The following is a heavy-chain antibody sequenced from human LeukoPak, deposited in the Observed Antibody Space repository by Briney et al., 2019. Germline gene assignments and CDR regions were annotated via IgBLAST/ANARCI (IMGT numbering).Heavy chain of an antibody. CDR3: ARGVSPQWLAFDY. V-gene: IGHV1-69*04. CDR2: IIPIVGTA. Sequence: SVKVSCKASGGTFSSYAISWVRQAPGQGLEWMGRIIPIVGTASYAQKFQGRVTITADKSTSTAYMELSSLRSEDTAVYYCARGVSPQWLAFDYWGQGTLVTVSS. D-gene: IGHD6-19*01. J-gene: IGHJ4*02. CDR1: GGTFSSYA.